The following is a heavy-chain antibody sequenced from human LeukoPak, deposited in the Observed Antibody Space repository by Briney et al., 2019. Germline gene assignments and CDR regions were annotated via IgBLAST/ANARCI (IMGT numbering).Heavy chain of an antibody. CDR2: ISYDGSNK. V-gene: IGHV3-30-3*01. J-gene: IGHJ4*02. D-gene: IGHD3-10*01. CDR1: GFTFSSYA. CDR3: ARDLVPTMVRGVIIGY. Sequence: PGGSLRLSCAASGFTFSSYAMHWVRQAPGKGLEWVAVISYDGSNKYYADSVKGRFTISRDNSKNTLYLQMNSLRAEDTAVYYCARDLVPTMVRGVIIGYWGQGTLVTVSS.